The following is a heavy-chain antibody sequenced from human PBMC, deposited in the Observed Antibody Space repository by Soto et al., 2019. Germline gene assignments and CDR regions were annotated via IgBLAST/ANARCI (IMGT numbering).Heavy chain of an antibody. Sequence: GGSLSLSCAASGFTFSSYAISWVRQAPGKGLEWVSAISGSCGSTYYADSVKGRFTISRDNSKNTLYLQMNSLRAEDTAVYYYAKDARWYPGYWGQGTLVTVSS. CDR1: GFTFSSYA. CDR2: ISGSCGST. J-gene: IGHJ4*02. V-gene: IGHV3-23*01. CDR3: AKDARWYPGY. D-gene: IGHD6-13*01.